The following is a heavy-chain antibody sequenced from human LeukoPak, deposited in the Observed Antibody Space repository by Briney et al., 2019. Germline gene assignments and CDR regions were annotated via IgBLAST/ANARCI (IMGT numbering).Heavy chain of an antibody. Sequence: SKTLSLTCTVSGGSISSSSYYWGWIRQPPGKGLEWIGSIYYSGSTYYNPSLKSRVTISVDTSKNQFSLKLSSVTAADTAVYYCASNFHAFDIWGQGTMVTVSS. D-gene: IGHD2/OR15-2a*01. CDR3: ASNFHAFDI. CDR1: GGSISSSSYY. V-gene: IGHV4-39*01. CDR2: IYYSGST. J-gene: IGHJ3*02.